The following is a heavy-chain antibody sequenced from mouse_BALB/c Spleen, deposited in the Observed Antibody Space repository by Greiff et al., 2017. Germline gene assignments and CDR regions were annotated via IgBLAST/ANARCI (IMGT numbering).Heavy chain of an antibody. J-gene: IGHJ3*01. D-gene: IGHD2-4*01. CDR1: GFTFSSYT. V-gene: IGHV5-12-2*01. CDR2: ISNGGGST. Sequence: EVKLMESGGGLVQPGGSLKLSCAASGFTFSSYTMSWVRQTPEKRLEWVAYISNGGGSTDYPDTVKGRFTISRDNAKNTLYLQMSSLKSEDTAMYYCARPTFYDYDWFAYWGQGTLVTVSA. CDR3: ARPTFYDYDWFAY.